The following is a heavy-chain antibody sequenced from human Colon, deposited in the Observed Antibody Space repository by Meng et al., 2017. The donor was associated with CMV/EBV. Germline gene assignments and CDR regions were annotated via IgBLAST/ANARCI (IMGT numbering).Heavy chain of an antibody. D-gene: IGHD6-19*01. CDR3: VWSSGWSLFDY. Sequence: QAQLMQSGAGVKGPGASVKVSCKTSGYTFSDYYMHWVRQAPGQGLEWMGWIRSDGSATNYAQKFRGRVTMTRDASVSTAYMELSGLTSDDTAVYFCVWSSGWSLFDYWGPGALVTVSS. CDR2: IRSDGSAT. J-gene: IGHJ4*02. V-gene: IGHV1-2*02. CDR1: GYTFSDYY.